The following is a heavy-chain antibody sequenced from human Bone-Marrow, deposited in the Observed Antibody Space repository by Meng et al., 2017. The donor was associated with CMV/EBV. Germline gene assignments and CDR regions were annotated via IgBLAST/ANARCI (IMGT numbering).Heavy chain of an antibody. CDR1: GFTFSSYG. J-gene: IGHJ4*02. D-gene: IGHD2-8*01. Sequence: GESLKISCAASGFTFSSYGMHWVRQAPGKGLEWVAFIRYDGSNKYYADSVKGRFTISRDNSKNTLYLQMNSLRAEDTAVYYWAKDKWGAGLMVYGPFDYWGQGTLVTVSS. CDR3: AKDKWGAGLMVYGPFDY. V-gene: IGHV3-30*02. CDR2: IRYDGSNK.